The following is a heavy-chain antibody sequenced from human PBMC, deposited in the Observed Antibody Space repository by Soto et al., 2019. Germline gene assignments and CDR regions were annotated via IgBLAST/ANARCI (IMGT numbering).Heavy chain of an antibody. CDR2: ISYDGSNK. J-gene: IGHJ4*02. CDR3: AKDEGRYLDY. V-gene: IGHV3-30*18. Sequence: GGSLRLSCAASGXTFSSYGMHWVRQAPGKGLEWVAVISYDGSNKYYADSVKGRFTISRDNSKNTLYLQMNSLRAEDTAVYYCAKDEGRYLDYWGQGTLVTVSS. CDR1: GXTFSSYG.